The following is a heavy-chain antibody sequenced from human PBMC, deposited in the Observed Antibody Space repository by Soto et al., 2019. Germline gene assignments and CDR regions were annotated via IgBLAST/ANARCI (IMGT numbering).Heavy chain of an antibody. D-gene: IGHD3-3*01. Sequence: GASVKVSCKASGYTFTSYDINWVRQATGQGLEWMGWMNPNSGNTGYAQKFQGRVTMTRNTSISTAYMELSSLRSGDTAVYYCASRKRDYDFWSGYHYYYMDVWGKGTTVTVSS. CDR1: GYTFTSYD. V-gene: IGHV1-8*01. CDR3: ASRKRDYDFWSGYHYYYMDV. J-gene: IGHJ6*03. CDR2: MNPNSGNT.